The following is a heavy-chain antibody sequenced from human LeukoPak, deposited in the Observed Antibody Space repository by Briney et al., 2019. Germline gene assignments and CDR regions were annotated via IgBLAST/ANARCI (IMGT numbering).Heavy chain of an antibody. CDR1: GFTFSSYG. Sequence: PGGSLTLSCAASGFTFSSYGMHWVRQAPGKGLEWVAVISYDGSNKYYADSVKGRFTISRDNSKNTLYLQMNSLRAEDTAVYYCAKSRGVATIRYYFDYWGQGTLVTVSS. CDR3: AKSRGVATIRYYFDY. V-gene: IGHV3-30*18. CDR2: ISYDGSNK. D-gene: IGHD5-12*01. J-gene: IGHJ4*02.